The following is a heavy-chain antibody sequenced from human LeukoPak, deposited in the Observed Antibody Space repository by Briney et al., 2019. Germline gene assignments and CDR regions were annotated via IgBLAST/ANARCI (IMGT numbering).Heavy chain of an antibody. D-gene: IGHD6-13*01. CDR1: GFTFSSYG. CDR2: IWYDGSNK. V-gene: IGHV3-33*06. CDR3: AKDRSSSSWAVDY. J-gene: IGHJ4*02. Sequence: GGSLRLSCAASGFTFSSYGMHWVRQAPGKGLEWVAVIWYDGSNKYYADSVKGRFTISRDNSKNTPYLQMNSLRAEDTAVYYCAKDRSSSSWAVDYWGQGTLVTVSS.